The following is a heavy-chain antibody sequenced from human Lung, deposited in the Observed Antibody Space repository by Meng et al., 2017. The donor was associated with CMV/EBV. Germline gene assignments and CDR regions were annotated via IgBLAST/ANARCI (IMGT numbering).Heavy chain of an antibody. J-gene: IGHJ6*02. V-gene: IGHV3-30*04. CDR1: GFTFSSYA. CDR3: ARDRGGIVGATKGYYGMDV. Sequence: SCAASGFTFSSYAMHSVRQAPGKGLEWVAVISYDGSNKYYADSVKGRFTISRDNSKNTLYLQMNSLRAEDTAVYYCARDRGGIVGATKGYYGMDVWXQGTTVTVSS. CDR2: ISYDGSNK. D-gene: IGHD1-26*01.